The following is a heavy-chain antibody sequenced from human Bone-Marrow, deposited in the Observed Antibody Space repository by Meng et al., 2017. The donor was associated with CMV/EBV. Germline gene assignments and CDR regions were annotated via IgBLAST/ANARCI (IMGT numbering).Heavy chain of an antibody. Sequence: GESLKISCAASGFTFSSYSMNWVRQAPGKGLEWVSSISSNNIYIYYADSVKGRFTISRDNAKNSLYLQMNSLRAEDTAVYYCARSEGTSCWYHYYFDYWGQGTLVTVSS. J-gene: IGHJ4*02. V-gene: IGHV3-21*01. CDR1: GFTFSSYS. CDR3: ARSEGTSCWYHYYFDY. D-gene: IGHD6-19*01. CDR2: ISSNNIYI.